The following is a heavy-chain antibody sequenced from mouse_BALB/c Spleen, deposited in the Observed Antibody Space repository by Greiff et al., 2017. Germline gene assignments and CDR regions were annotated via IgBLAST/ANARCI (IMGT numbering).Heavy chain of an antibody. J-gene: IGHJ3*01. D-gene: IGHD2-1*01. V-gene: IGHV1-69*02. CDR1: GYTFTSYW. Sequence: VQLQQPGAELVRPGASVKLSCKASGYTFTSYWINWVKQRPGQGLEWIGNIYPSDSYTNYNQKFKDKATLTVDKSSSTAYMQLSSPTSEDSAVYYCTRSGYYGQLAFAYWGQGTLVTVSA. CDR2: IYPSDSYT. CDR3: TRSGYYGQLAFAY.